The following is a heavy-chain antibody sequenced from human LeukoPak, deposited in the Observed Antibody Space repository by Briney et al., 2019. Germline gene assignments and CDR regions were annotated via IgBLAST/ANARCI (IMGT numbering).Heavy chain of an antibody. D-gene: IGHD3-16*01. CDR3: ARVVSGGVIWAY. CDR2: INPNSAET. J-gene: IGHJ4*02. Sequence: ASVKVSCKASGYTLSDYCMHWVRQAPGQGLEWMGWINPNSAETQYAQNLQGRVTLTSDTAINTAYMELSRLRSDDTAVYFCARVVSGGVIWAYWGQGTLVTVSS. V-gene: IGHV1-2*02. CDR1: GYTLSDYC.